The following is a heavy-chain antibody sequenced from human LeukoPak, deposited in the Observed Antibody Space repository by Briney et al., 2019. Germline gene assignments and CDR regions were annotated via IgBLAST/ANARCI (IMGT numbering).Heavy chain of an antibody. J-gene: IGHJ1*01. CDR1: GGSISNGGYY. Sequence: SQTLSLACTVSGGSISNGGYYWSWIRQHPGKGLEWIGYIYYSGSTYYNPSLKSRVAISVDTSKNQFSLQLSSVTAADTAVYYCAKMVRGVQEYFHHWGQGTLVTVSS. V-gene: IGHV4-31*03. D-gene: IGHD3-10*01. CDR3: AKMVRGVQEYFHH. CDR2: IYYSGST.